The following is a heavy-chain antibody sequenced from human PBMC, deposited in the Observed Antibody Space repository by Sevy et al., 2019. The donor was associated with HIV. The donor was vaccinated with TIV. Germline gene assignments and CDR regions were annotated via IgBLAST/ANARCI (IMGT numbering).Heavy chain of an antibody. J-gene: IGHJ6*02. CDR2: IYPGDSDT. CDR1: GYSFTSYW. D-gene: IGHD6-6*01. Sequence: GESLKISCKGSGYSFTSYWIGWVRQMPGKGLEWMGIIYPGDSDTRYSPSFQDQVTISADKSVSTAYLQWSSLKASDTAMYYCARPHSSSSGYYYYGMDVWGQGTTVTVSS. V-gene: IGHV5-51*01. CDR3: ARPHSSSSGYYYYGMDV.